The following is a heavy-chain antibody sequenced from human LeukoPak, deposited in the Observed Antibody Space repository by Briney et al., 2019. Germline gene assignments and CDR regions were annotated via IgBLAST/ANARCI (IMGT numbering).Heavy chain of an antibody. D-gene: IGHD6-6*01. J-gene: IGHJ4*02. CDR1: GYTFTDYY. CDR3: ARDMFEYSSSSFFDY. Sequence: ASVKVSCKASGYTFTDYYIHWVRQAPGQGLEWMGRINPNSGGTNYAQKFQGRVTMTRDTSISTAYMELSRLRSDDTAVYYCARDMFEYSSSSFFDYWGQGSLVTVSS. CDR2: INPNSGGT. V-gene: IGHV1-2*02.